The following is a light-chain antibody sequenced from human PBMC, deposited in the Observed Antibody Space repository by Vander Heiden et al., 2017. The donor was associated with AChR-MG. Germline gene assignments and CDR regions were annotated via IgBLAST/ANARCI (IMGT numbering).Light chain of an antibody. CDR3: QKYNSAPRT. CDR1: QGISND. CDR2: AAS. J-gene: IGKJ1*01. Sequence: DIQMTQSPSSLSASVGDRVTIACRASQGISNDLAWYQQKPGKVPKLLIYAASTLQSGVPSRFSGSGSGADFTLTISSLQPEDVATYYCQKYNSAPRTFGQGTKVEIK. V-gene: IGKV1-27*01.